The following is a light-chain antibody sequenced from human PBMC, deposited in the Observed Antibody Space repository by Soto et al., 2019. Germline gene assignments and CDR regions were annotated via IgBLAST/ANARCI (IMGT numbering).Light chain of an antibody. V-gene: IGKV1-5*01. J-gene: IGKJ1*01. CDR3: QQCSSFWT. CDR1: QSISRW. Sequence: GDRVTITCRASQSISRWLAWYQQKPGKAPTLLIYDVSNLERGVPSRFSGSGSGTEFTLTVTSLQPDDSATYYCQQCSSFWTFGQGTKVDIK. CDR2: DVS.